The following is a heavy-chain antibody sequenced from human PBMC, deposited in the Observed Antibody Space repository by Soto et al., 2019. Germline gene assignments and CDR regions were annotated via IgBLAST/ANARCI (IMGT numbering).Heavy chain of an antibody. CDR3: ARDTVVVPAANNWFDP. CDR2: ISAYNGNT. CDR1: GYTFTSYG. V-gene: IGHV1-18*01. J-gene: IGHJ5*02. D-gene: IGHD2-2*01. Sequence: QVQLVQSGAEVKKPGASVKVSCKASGYTFTSYGISWVRQAPGQGLEWMGWISAYNGNTNYAQKLQGRVTMTTDPSTSTAYMELRSLRSDDTAVYYCARDTVVVPAANNWFDPWGQGTLVTVSS.